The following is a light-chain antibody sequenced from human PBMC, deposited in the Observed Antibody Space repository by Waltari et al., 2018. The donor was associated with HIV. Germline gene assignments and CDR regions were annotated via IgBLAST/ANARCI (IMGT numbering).Light chain of an antibody. CDR1: NSNIGNEF. Sequence: QSVLTQPPSVSAAPGQKVTISCSGSNSNIGNEFVSWYQQLPGTAPKRLISANHERPSGIPNRFSGSKSGTSATLDITGLQTGDEADYYCGTWDSSLRVYVFGTGTKVTVL. J-gene: IGLJ1*01. CDR2: ANH. V-gene: IGLV1-51*01. CDR3: GTWDSSLRVYV.